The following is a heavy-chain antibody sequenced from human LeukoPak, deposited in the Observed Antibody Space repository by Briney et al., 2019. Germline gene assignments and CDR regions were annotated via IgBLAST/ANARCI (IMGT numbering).Heavy chain of an antibody. D-gene: IGHD6-19*01. CDR2: ISTSSSYI. J-gene: IGHJ4*02. CDR3: ARVESGWNNFDY. Sequence: GGSLRLSCAASGFTFSSYTMNWVRQAPGKGLEWVSSISTSSSYIYYADSVKGRFTISRDNSKNTLYLQMNSLRAEDTAVYYCARVESGWNNFDYWGQGTLVTVSS. V-gene: IGHV3-21*01. CDR1: GFTFSSYT.